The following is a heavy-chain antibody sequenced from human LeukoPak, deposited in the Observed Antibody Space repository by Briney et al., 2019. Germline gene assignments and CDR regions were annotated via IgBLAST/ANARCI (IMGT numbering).Heavy chain of an antibody. J-gene: IGHJ4*02. CDR2: ISAYNGNT. D-gene: IGHD3-9*01. V-gene: IGHV1-18*01. Sequence: ASVKVSCKASGYTFTSYGISWVRQAPGQGLEWMGWISAYNGNTNYAQKLQGRVTMTTDTSTSTAYMELRSLRSDDTAVYYCARVRRYFDWPTPPNFDCWGQGTLVTVSS. CDR3: ARVRRYFDWPTPPNFDC. CDR1: GYTFTSYG.